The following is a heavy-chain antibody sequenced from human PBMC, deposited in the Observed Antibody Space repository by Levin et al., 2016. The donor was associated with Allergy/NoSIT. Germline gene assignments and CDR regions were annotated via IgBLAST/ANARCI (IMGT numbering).Heavy chain of an antibody. CDR2: ISYDGSNK. J-gene: IGHJ5*02. Sequence: VRQMPGKGLEWVAVISYDGSNKYYADSVKGRFTISRDNSKNTLYLQMNSLRAEDTAVYYCARDEVALGYCSSTSCYYADPWGQGTLVTVSS. CDR3: ARDEVALGYCSSTSCYYADP. D-gene: IGHD2-2*01. V-gene: IGHV3-30-3*01.